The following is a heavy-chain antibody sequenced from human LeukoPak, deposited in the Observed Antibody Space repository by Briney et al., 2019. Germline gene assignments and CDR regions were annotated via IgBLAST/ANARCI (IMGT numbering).Heavy chain of an antibody. CDR1: GFTFSSYE. D-gene: IGHD4-17*01. Sequence: PGESLRLSCAASGFTFSSYEMNWVRQAPGKGLEWVSYISSSGSTIYYADSVKGRFTISRDNAKNSLYLQMNSLRAEDTAVYYCARTYGAGSLDYWGQGALVTVSS. J-gene: IGHJ4*02. CDR3: ARTYGAGSLDY. CDR2: ISSSGSTI. V-gene: IGHV3-48*03.